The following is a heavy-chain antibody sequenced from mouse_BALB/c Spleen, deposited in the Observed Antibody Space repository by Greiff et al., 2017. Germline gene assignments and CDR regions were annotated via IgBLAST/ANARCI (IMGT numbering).Heavy chain of an antibody. CDR3: ARSGYYYGSSYFDY. D-gene: IGHD1-1*01. V-gene: IGHV5-17*02. CDR2: ISSGSSTI. J-gene: IGHJ2*01. CDR1: GFTFSSFG. Sequence: EVQRVESGGGLVQPGGSRKLSCAASGFTFSSFGMHWVRQAPEKGLEWVAYISSGSSTIYYADTVKGRFTISRDNPKNTLFLQMTSLRSEDTAMYYCARSGYYYGSSYFDYWGQGTTLTVSS.